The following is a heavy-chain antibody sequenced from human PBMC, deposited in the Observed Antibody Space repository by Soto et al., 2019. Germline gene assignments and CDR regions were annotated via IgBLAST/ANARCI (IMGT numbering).Heavy chain of an antibody. Sequence: EVQLLESGGGLVQPGGSLRLSCAASGFTFSNYAMGWVRQAPGKGLEWVSGISGGGGSTYYADSVKGRVTISRDQSKNTLFLQMHSLGAEDTALYYCAKDEEAELVFVVVTISRFDSWGQGTLVTVSS. CDR3: AKDEEAELVFVVVTISRFDS. D-gene: IGHD3-3*01. CDR2: ISGGGGST. CDR1: GFTFSNYA. V-gene: IGHV3-23*01. J-gene: IGHJ4*02.